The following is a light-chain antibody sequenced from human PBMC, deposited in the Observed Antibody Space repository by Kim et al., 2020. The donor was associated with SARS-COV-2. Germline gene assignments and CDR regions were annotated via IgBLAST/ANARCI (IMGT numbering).Light chain of an antibody. Sequence: DIQMTQSPSSLSASVGDRVTITCRASQTIGRYLNWYQQKPGKAPKLLIYAASSLQSGVPSRLSGSASGTDFTLTIGSLQPEDCATYSCQQSYSTPLTFGQGTKLEI. CDR2: AAS. CDR1: QTIGRY. CDR3: QQSYSTPLT. J-gene: IGKJ2*01. V-gene: IGKV1-39*01.